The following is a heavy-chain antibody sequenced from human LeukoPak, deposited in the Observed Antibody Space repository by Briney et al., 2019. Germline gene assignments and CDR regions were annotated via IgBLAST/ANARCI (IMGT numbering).Heavy chain of an antibody. V-gene: IGHV3-30-3*01. CDR2: TEGAVK. J-gene: IGHJ4*02. Sequence: GGSLRLSCAASGFTFSTYPMHWVRQAPGKGLEWVAVTEGAVKVYSKSVEGRFTISRDTSKNTLYLQMNSLRPDDTAIYSCARDFLRGTPDFFDYWGQGTLVTVAS. CDR3: ARDFLRGTPDFFDY. D-gene: IGHD2-15*01. CDR1: GFTFSTYP.